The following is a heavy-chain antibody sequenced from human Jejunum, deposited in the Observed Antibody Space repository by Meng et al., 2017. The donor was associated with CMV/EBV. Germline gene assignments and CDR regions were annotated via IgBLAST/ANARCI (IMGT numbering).Heavy chain of an antibody. J-gene: IGHJ4*02. D-gene: IGHD3-9*01. CDR3: ARVGYYDWLFYFES. CDR2: IYHSGRT. V-gene: IGHV4-38-2*02. CDR1: GSSISSGYS. Sequence: SGSSISSGYSWGWIRPPPGKGLEWVATIYHSGRTSYNPSLMSRVTLSVDASKNQFSLTLRSVTAADTAVYYCARVGYYDWLFYFESWGQGTLVTVSS.